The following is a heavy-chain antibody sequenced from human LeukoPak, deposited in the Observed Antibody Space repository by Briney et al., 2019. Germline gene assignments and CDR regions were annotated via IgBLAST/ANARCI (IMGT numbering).Heavy chain of an antibody. J-gene: IGHJ4*02. V-gene: IGHV4-61*08. CDR1: GGSISSGGYY. D-gene: IGHD2-2*01. CDR3: ARGYQLPFDY. Sequence: SETLSLTCTVSGGSISSGGYYWSWIRQPPGKGLEWTGYIYYSGSTNYNPSLKSRVTISVDTSKNQFSLKLSSVTAADTAVYYCARGYQLPFDYWGQGTLVTVSS. CDR2: IYYSGST.